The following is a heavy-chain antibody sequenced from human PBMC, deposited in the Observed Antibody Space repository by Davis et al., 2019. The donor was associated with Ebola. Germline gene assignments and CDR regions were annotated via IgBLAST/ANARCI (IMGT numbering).Heavy chain of an antibody. CDR2: ISYDGSNR. Sequence: GGSLRLSCAASEFTFTTYVMHWVRQAPGKGLEWVAVISYDGSNRYYADSVKGRFTISRENSKNTLSLQMNSLRTEDTAVYYCARGSVRFLEWLSQNAFDMWGQGTMVTVSS. D-gene: IGHD3-3*01. J-gene: IGHJ3*02. CDR3: ARGSVRFLEWLSQNAFDM. CDR1: EFTFTTYV. V-gene: IGHV3-30-3*01.